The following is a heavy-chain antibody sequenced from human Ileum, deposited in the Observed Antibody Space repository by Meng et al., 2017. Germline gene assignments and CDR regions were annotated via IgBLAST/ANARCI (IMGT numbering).Heavy chain of an antibody. V-gene: IGHV3-7*01. J-gene: IGHJ6*02. CDR2: IKQDESER. CDR3: ARDLLGVIMVRGVIAYYYYGMDV. Sequence: GESLKISCTASGFTFSSYWMSWVRQAPGQGLEWVANIKQDESERYYVDSVKGRFTISRDNAKNSLYLQMHSLRAEDTAVYYCARDLLGVIMVRGVIAYYYYGMDVWGQGTTVTVSS. CDR1: GFTFSSYW. D-gene: IGHD3-10*01.